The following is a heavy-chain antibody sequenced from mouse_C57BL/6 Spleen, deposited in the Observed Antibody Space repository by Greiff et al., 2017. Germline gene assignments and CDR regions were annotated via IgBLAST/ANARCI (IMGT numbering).Heavy chain of an antibody. V-gene: IGHV1-69*01. J-gene: IGHJ4*01. D-gene: IGHD2-1*01. Sequence: QVQLQQPGAELVMPGASVKLSCKASGYTFTSYWMHWVKQRPGQGLEWIGEIDPSDSYTNYNQKFKGKSTLTVDKSSSTAYMQLSSLTSEDSAVYYCARRDYGNYVGAMDYWGQGTLVTVSS. CDR1: GYTFTSYW. CDR3: ARRDYGNYVGAMDY. CDR2: IDPSDSYT.